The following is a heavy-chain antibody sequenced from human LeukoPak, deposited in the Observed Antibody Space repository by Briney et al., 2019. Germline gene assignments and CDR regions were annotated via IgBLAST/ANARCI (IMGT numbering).Heavy chain of an antibody. CDR1: GFTFSSYA. Sequence: GGSLRLSCVVSGFTFSSYAMSWVRQAPGKGLEWVSGISGSGGRTYYADSVKGRFTISRDNTKNTLYLQMNSLRAEDTAVYYCAKNGDRGAYCSGGTCYPYYYYYMDVWGKGTTVTISS. D-gene: IGHD2-15*01. V-gene: IGHV3-23*01. CDR2: ISGSGGRT. J-gene: IGHJ6*03. CDR3: AKNGDRGAYCSGGTCYPYYYYYMDV.